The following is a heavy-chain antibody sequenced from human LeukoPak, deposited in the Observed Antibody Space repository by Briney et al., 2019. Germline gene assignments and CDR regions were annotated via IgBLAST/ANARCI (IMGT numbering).Heavy chain of an antibody. CDR2: ISGSGGST. CDR1: GFTFSSYG. Sequence: PGGSLRLSCAASGFTFSSYGMHWVRQAPGKGLEWVSAISGSGGSTYYADSVKGRFTISRDNSKNTLYLQMNSLRAEDTAVYYCAKRDMVRGVKWGQGTLVTVSS. J-gene: IGHJ4*02. V-gene: IGHV3-23*01. D-gene: IGHD3-10*01. CDR3: AKRDMVRGVK.